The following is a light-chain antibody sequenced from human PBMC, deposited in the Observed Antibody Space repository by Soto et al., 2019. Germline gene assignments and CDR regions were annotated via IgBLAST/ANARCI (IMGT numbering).Light chain of an antibody. CDR1: QNINRY. CDR2: GAS. J-gene: IGKJ4*01. Sequence: DIPMTQSPSSLSASVGDRVTITCRTGQNINRYLNWYQHKPGTAPKLLIYGASSLQSGVPSRFTGSGSGTDFTLTISSLQPEEFTTYYCQQSYTMPLTFGGGTKVEIK. CDR3: QQSYTMPLT. V-gene: IGKV1-39*01.